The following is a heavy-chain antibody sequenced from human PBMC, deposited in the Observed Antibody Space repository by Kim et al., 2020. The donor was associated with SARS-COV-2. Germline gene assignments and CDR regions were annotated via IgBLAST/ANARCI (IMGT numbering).Heavy chain of an antibody. Sequence: GGSLRLSCAASGFTFSSYSMNWVRQAPGKGLEWVSSISSSSSYIYYADSVKGRFTISRDNAKNSLYLQMNSLRAEDTAVYYCARGAPRTTLTCSSTSCPSLTRAFDIWGQGTMVTVSS. CDR3: ARGAPRTTLTCSSTSCPSLTRAFDI. CDR2: ISSSSSYI. J-gene: IGHJ3*02. V-gene: IGHV3-21*01. CDR1: GFTFSSYS. D-gene: IGHD2-2*01.